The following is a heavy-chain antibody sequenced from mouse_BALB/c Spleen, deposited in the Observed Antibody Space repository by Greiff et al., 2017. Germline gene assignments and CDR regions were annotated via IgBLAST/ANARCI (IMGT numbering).Heavy chain of an antibody. V-gene: IGHV1S135*01. Sequence: EVKLMESGPELVKPGASVKVSCKASGYAFTSYNMYWVKQSHGKSLEWIGYIDPYNGGTSYNQKFKGKATLTVDKSSSTAYMHLNSLTSEDSAVYYCARVYDGYYEEAMDYWGQGTSVTVSS. CDR1: GYAFTSYN. J-gene: IGHJ4*01. CDR3: ARVYDGYYEEAMDY. CDR2: IDPYNGGT. D-gene: IGHD2-3*01.